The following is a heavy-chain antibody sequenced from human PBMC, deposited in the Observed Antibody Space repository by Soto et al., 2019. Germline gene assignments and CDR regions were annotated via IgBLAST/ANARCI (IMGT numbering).Heavy chain of an antibody. D-gene: IGHD4-17*01. CDR2: IHHSGAT. V-gene: IGHV4-34*01. CDR1: GGLYSDYY. CDR3: ANDYGDYRNDAFDI. J-gene: IGHJ3*02. Sequence: VRLHQWGAGLLKPSETLSLTCAVYGGLYSDYYWSWIRQAPGQGLEWIGEIHHSGATNYNPSLKSRLTISLDRSKNQFTLNLSSMTAADAGVYYCANDYGDYRNDAFDIWSPGSRVTVAS.